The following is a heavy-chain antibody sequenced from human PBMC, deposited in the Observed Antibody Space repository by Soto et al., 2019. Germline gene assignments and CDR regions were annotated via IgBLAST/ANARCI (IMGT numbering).Heavy chain of an antibody. CDR1: GGSVSGGNYY. CDR3: AREVPAVNDAFDI. J-gene: IGHJ3*02. CDR2: IHYSGST. V-gene: IGHV4-61*01. D-gene: IGHD2-2*01. Sequence: QVQLRESGPGLVKPSETLSLTCTVSGGSVSGGNYYWSWIRQPPGKGLEWIGYIHYSGSTNYNPSLKSRVTISIYTSNTQFSLRLTSVTAAGTAVYYCAREVPAVNDAFDIWGQGTMVTVSS.